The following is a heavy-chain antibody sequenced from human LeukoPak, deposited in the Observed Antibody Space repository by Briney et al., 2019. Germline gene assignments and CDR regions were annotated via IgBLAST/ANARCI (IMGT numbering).Heavy chain of an antibody. J-gene: IGHJ2*01. V-gene: IGHV4-39*01. D-gene: IGHD2/OR15-2a*01. CDR1: GGSITTSSYY. Sequence: PSETLSLTCTVSGGSITTSSYYWGWIRQPPGKGLEWIGIIYYSGCTYYNPSLKGRVTISVDTSKNQFSLKLSSVTAADTAVYYCARAFRARYFDLWGRGTLVTVSS. CDR3: ARAFRARYFDL. CDR2: IYYSGCT.